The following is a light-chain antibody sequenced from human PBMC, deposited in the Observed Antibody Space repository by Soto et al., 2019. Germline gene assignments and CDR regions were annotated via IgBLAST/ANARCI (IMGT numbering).Light chain of an antibody. J-gene: IGKJ1*01. CDR1: ETIARY. Sequence: DIQLTQSPSSLSASVGDRVTITCRASETIARYLNWYQQKPGKAPNLLIYAASTLKSGFPSRFSGTGSGTDFTLTISRLQPEDFATYYCQQTYNPPRTFVQGTKVDIK. CDR3: QQTYNPPRT. CDR2: AAS. V-gene: IGKV1-39*01.